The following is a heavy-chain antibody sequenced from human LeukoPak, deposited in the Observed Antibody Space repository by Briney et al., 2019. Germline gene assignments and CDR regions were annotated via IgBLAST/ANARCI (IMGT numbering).Heavy chain of an antibody. Sequence: GASVKVSCTASGYTFTIYEFNWVRQATGQRPEWMGWMSPNSGDTGYAQKFQDRVTMTRNTSISTAYMELSSLRSDDTAVYYCARGPPNWGYDYWGPGTLVTVSS. D-gene: IGHD7-27*01. CDR3: ARGPPNWGYDY. J-gene: IGHJ4*02. CDR2: MSPNSGDT. V-gene: IGHV1-8*01. CDR1: GYTFTIYE.